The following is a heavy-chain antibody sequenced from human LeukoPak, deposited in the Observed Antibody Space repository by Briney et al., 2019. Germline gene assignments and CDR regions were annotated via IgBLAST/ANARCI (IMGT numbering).Heavy chain of an antibody. J-gene: IGHJ3*02. V-gene: IGHV1-46*01. Sequence: ASVKVSCKASGYTFTSYYMHWVRQAPGQGLEWMGIINPSGGSTSYAQKFQGRVTMTRDMSTSTDYMELSSLRSEDTAVYYCARDRDYYGSGSYYAFDIWGQGTMVTVSS. D-gene: IGHD3-10*01. CDR2: INPSGGST. CDR3: ARDRDYYGSGSYYAFDI. CDR1: GYTFTSYY.